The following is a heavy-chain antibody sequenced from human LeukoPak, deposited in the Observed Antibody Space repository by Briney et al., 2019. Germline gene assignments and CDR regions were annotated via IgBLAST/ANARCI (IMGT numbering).Heavy chain of an antibody. CDR3: AREDSGRQTDY. CDR2: INTSGGST. CDR1: GSTFTSYY. V-gene: IGHV1-46*03. D-gene: IGHD6-19*01. J-gene: IGHJ4*02. Sequence: GASVKVSCKASGSTFTSYYMHWVREAPGQGLGWMGVINTSGGSTSYVQKFQSRVTMTRDTSTSTVYMELSSLRSEGTAVYYCAREDSGRQTDYWGQGTLVTVSS.